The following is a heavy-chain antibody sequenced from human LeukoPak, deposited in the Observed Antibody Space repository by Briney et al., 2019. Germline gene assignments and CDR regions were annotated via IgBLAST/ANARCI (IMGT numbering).Heavy chain of an antibody. D-gene: IGHD3-10*01. Sequence: GGSLRLSCIASGFSFSGHWMHWARQTPGKGLAWVSRMSSDESTTNYADSVRGRFTISRDNAKNALYLQMNNLRAEDTAIYFCARGRGPYGWFDPWGQGTLVTVSS. V-gene: IGHV3-74*01. CDR3: ARGRGPYGWFDP. CDR1: GFSFSGHW. CDR2: MSSDESTT. J-gene: IGHJ5*02.